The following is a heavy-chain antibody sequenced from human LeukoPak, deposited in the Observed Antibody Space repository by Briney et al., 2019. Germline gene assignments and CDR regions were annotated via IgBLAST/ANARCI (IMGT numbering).Heavy chain of an antibody. CDR3: ASIAAAGHNWFDP. D-gene: IGHD6-13*01. CDR1: GFTFSGYW. Sequence: GGSLRLSCAASGFTFSGYWMHWVRQAPGKGLVWVSRINSDGSSTSYADSVKGRFTISRDNAKNTLYLQMNSLRAEDTAVYYCASIAAAGHNWFDPWGQGTLVTVSS. J-gene: IGHJ5*02. CDR2: INSDGSST. V-gene: IGHV3-74*01.